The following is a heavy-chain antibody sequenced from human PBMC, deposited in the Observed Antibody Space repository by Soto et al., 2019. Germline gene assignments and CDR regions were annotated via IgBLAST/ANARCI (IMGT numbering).Heavy chain of an antibody. Sequence: GSLRLSCAASGFTFSSYAMSWVRQAPGKGLEWASAISGSGGSTYYADSVKGRFTISRDNSKNTLYLQMNSLRAEDTAVYYCAKEVTMVRGVPGRAFDIWGQGTMVTVSS. D-gene: IGHD3-10*01. CDR2: ISGSGGST. CDR1: GFTFSSYA. CDR3: AKEVTMVRGVPGRAFDI. J-gene: IGHJ3*02. V-gene: IGHV3-23*01.